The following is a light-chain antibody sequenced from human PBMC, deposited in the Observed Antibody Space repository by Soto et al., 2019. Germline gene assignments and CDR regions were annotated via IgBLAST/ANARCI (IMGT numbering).Light chain of an antibody. V-gene: IGLV4-60*03. Sequence: QAVVTQSSSASASLGSSVKLTCTLSSGHSSFSIAWHQHQPGKAPRFLMKLEGSGSYNRGSGVPDRFSGSNSGADRYLTISNLQSDDEADYYCEAWDSNTRVFGGGTQLTVL. J-gene: IGLJ3*02. CDR3: EAWDSNTRV. CDR2: LEGSGSY. CDR1: SGHSSFS.